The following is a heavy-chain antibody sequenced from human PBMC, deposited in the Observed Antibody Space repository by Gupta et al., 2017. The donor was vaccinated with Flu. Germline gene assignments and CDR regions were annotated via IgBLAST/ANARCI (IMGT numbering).Heavy chain of an antibody. Sequence: NYNPSLKSRVTISVDTSKNQFSLKLSSVTAADTAVYYCASHYGDYEGVDYNYYYYGMDVWGQGTTVTVSS. D-gene: IGHD4-17*01. V-gene: IGHV4-34*01. CDR3: ASHYGDYEGVDYNYYYYGMDV. J-gene: IGHJ6*02.